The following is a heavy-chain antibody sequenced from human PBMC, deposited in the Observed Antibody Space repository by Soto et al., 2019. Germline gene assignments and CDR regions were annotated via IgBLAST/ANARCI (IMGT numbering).Heavy chain of an antibody. J-gene: IGHJ4*02. CDR3: ARVCELDDFC. CDR2: IIPIFGTA. Sequence: SVKVSYKASGGTFSSYSISWVRQAPGQGLEWMGGIIPIFGTANYAQKFQGRVTITADESTSTAYMELSSLRSEDTAVYYCARVCELDDFCWGQGTLVTVSS. CDR1: GGTFSSYS. V-gene: IGHV1-69*13. D-gene: IGHD3-3*01.